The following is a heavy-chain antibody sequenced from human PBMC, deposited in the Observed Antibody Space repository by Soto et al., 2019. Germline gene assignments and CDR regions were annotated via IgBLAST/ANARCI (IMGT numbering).Heavy chain of an antibody. CDR1: GGSISSYY. CDR2: IYYSGST. CDR3: ARGVVVAATHFDY. J-gene: IGHJ4*02. V-gene: IGHV4-59*01. Sequence: QVQLQESGPGLVKPSETLSLTCTVSGGSISSYYWSWIRQPPGKGLEWIGYIYYSGSTNYNPSLQRRVTISVDTSKNQFSLKLSSVTAADTAVYYCARGVVVAATHFDYWGQGTLVTVSS. D-gene: IGHD2-15*01.